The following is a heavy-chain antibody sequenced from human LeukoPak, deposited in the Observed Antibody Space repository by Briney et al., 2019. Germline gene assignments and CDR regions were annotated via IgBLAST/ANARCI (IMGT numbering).Heavy chain of an antibody. J-gene: IGHJ6*03. Sequence: ASVKVSCKASGYIFTGYYMHWVRQAPGQGLEWMGWMNPNSGNTGYAQKFQGRVTITRNTSISTAYMELSSLRSEDTAVYYCARRSGYYYYYYMDVWGKGTTVTVSS. CDR2: MNPNSGNT. V-gene: IGHV1-8*03. D-gene: IGHD1-14*01. CDR1: GYIFTGYY. CDR3: ARRSGYYYYYYMDV.